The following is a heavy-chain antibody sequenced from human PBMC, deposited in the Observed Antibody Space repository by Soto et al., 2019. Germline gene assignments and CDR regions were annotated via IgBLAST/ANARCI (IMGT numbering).Heavy chain of an antibody. CDR2: IKSKTDGGTT. CDR3: TKDQGGSSGEYPHKSNYYYGMDV. D-gene: IGHD6-19*01. V-gene: IGHV3-15*07. J-gene: IGHJ6*02. CDR1: GFTFSNAW. Sequence: GGSLRLSCAASGFTFSNAWMNWVRQAPGKGLEWVGRIKSKTDGGTTDYAAPVKGRFTISRDDSKNTLYLQMNSLKTEDTAVYYCTKDQGGSSGEYPHKSNYYYGMDVWGQGTTVTVSS.